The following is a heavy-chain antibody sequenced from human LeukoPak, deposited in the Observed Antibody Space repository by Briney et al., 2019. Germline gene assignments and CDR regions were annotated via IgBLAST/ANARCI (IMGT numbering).Heavy chain of an antibody. V-gene: IGHV3-33*06. J-gene: IGHJ5*02. CDR3: AKCGGDIVVVVAARMNWFDP. Sequence: PGGSLRLSCAASGFTFSSYGMHWVRQAPGKGLEWVAVIWYDGSNKYYADSVKGRFTISRDNSKNTLYLQMNSLRAEDTAVYYCAKCGGDIVVVVAARMNWFDPWGQGTLVTVSS. CDR1: GFTFSSYG. CDR2: IWYDGSNK. D-gene: IGHD2-15*01.